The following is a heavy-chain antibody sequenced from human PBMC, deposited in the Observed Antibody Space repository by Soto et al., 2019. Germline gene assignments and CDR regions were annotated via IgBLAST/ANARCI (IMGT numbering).Heavy chain of an antibody. CDR3: ARLYSSSPDDAFDI. Sequence: PVDAVTISCKGSGYSVTSYWIGWVRQMPGKGLEWMGIIYPGDSDTRYSPSFQGQVTISADKSISTAYLQWSSLKASDTAMYYCARLYSSSPDDAFDIWGQGTMVTVSS. CDR2: IYPGDSDT. CDR1: GYSVTSYW. J-gene: IGHJ3*02. V-gene: IGHV5-51*01. D-gene: IGHD6-6*01.